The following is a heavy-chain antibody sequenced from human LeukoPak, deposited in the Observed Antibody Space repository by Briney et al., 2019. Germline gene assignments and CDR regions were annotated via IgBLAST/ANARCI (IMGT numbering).Heavy chain of an antibody. Sequence: KPSETLSLTCTVSGGSISSYYWSWIRQPPGKGLEWIGYIYYSGSTNYNPSLKSRVTISVDTSKNQFSLKLSSVTAADTAVYYCARMVATPGETDYWGQGTLVTVSS. CDR3: ARMVATPGETDY. D-gene: IGHD5-12*01. CDR2: IYYSGST. J-gene: IGHJ4*02. V-gene: IGHV4-59*01. CDR1: GGSISSYY.